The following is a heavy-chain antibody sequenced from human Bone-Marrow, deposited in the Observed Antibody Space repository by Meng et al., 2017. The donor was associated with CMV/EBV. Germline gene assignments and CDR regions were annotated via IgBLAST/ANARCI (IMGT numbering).Heavy chain of an antibody. CDR3: ARVQIFGVVSYNYYYYGMDV. J-gene: IGHJ6*02. Sequence: ASVKVSCKAFGYTFGDYFMHWVRQAPGQGLEWMGWINPNSGGTNYAQKFQGRVTMTRDTSISTAYMELSRLRSDDTAVYYCARVQIFGVVSYNYYYYGMDVWGQGTTATVSS. CDR2: INPNSGGT. D-gene: IGHD3-3*01. V-gene: IGHV1-2*02. CDR1: GYTFGDYF.